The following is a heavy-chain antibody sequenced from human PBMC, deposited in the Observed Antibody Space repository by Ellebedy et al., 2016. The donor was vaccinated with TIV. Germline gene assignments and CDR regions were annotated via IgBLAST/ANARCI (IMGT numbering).Heavy chain of an antibody. J-gene: IGHJ2*01. CDR2: INEDGTKK. D-gene: IGHD4-17*01. CDR3: ARAIYGASYL. CDR1: GFTLNNYW. Sequence: GGSLRLSCTASGFTLNNYWMTWVRQAPGKGLEWVANINEDGTKKHYVDSVRGRFTISRDYAGNLLFLQMNSLGAEDTAVYYCARAIYGASYLWGRGTLVTVSS. V-gene: IGHV3-7*01.